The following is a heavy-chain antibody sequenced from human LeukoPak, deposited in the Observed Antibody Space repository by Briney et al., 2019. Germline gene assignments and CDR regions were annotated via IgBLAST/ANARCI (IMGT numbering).Heavy chain of an antibody. Sequence: SETLSLTCTVSGGSISSGSYYWSGIRQPAGKGLEGIGRIYTSGSTNYNPSLKSRVTISVDTSKNQFSLKLSSVTAADTAVYYCARSGGRAYYMDVWGKGTTVTVSS. D-gene: IGHD3-10*01. V-gene: IGHV4-61*02. CDR2: IYTSGST. J-gene: IGHJ6*03. CDR3: ARSGGRAYYMDV. CDR1: GGSISSGSYY.